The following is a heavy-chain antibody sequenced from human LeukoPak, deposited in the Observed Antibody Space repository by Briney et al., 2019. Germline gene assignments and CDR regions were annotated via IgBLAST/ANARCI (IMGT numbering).Heavy chain of an antibody. CDR1: GGSISGYY. J-gene: IGHJ4*02. V-gene: IGHV4-59*01. CDR3: AREGTTVTHFDY. Sequence: SETLSLTCTVSGGSISGYYWSWIRQPPGKGLEWIGYIYSSGSTYYNPSLTSRVTISIDTSKNQCSLKLSSVTAADTAVYYCAREGTTVTHFDYWGQGTLVTVSS. D-gene: IGHD4-11*01. CDR2: IYSSGST.